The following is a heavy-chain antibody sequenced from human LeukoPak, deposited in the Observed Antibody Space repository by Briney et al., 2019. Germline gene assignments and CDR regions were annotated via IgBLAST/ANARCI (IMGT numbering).Heavy chain of an antibody. J-gene: IGHJ4*02. CDR1: GFTFSTYG. CDR3: ARLATHGDY. CDR2: IRYDGSNK. D-gene: IGHD5-24*01. V-gene: IGHV3-30*02. Sequence: GGSLRLSCAASGFTFSTYGMHWVRQAPGKGLEWVAFIRYDGSNKCYADSVKGRFTISRDNSKNTLYLQMNSLRAEDTAVYYCARLATHGDYWGQGTLVTVSS.